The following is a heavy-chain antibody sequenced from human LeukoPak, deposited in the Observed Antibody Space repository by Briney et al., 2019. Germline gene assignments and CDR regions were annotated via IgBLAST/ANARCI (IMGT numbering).Heavy chain of an antibody. D-gene: IGHD1-26*01. CDR3: ARAVGSSESNWFDP. CDR2: IYTSGST. CDR1: GGSISSGSYY. Sequence: SQTLSLTCTVSGGSISSGSYYWSWIRQPAGKGLEWIGRIYTSGSTNYNPSLKSRVTMSVDRSKNQFSLKLSSVTAADTAVYYCARAVGSSESNWFDPWGQGALVTVSP. V-gene: IGHV4-61*02. J-gene: IGHJ5*02.